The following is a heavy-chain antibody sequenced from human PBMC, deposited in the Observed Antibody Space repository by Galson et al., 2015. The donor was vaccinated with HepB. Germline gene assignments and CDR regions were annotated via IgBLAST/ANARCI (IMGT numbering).Heavy chain of an antibody. Sequence: ETLSLTCAVYGGSFSGYYWSWIRQPPGKGLEWIGEINHSGSTNYNPSLKSRVTISVDTSKNQFSLKLSSVTAADTAVYYCARSWPQVYYYYYGMDVWGQGTTVTVSS. CDR3: ARSWPQVYYYYYGMDV. V-gene: IGHV4-34*01. J-gene: IGHJ6*02. CDR2: INHSGST. D-gene: IGHD5-24*01. CDR1: GGSFSGYY.